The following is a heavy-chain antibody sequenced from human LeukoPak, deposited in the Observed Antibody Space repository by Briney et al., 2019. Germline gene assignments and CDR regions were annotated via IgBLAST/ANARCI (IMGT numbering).Heavy chain of an antibody. D-gene: IGHD2-8*02. V-gene: IGHV1-2*02. CDR2: INPNSGGT. CDR3: AREESGGYFDY. Sequence: ASVKVSCKASGYTFTGYYMHWVRQAPGQGLEWMGWINPNSGGTNYAQKFQGRVTMTRDTSISTAYMELSRLRSEDSAVYYCAREESGGYFDYWGQGTLVTVSS. CDR1: GYTFTGYY. J-gene: IGHJ4*02.